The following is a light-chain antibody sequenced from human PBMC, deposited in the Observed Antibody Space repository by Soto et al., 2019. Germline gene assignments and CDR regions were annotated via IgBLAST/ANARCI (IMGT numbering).Light chain of an antibody. Sequence: QSVLTQPASVSGSPGQSVAISCTGTSSDVGAYNYISWYQQHPGKAPKLLLSEVSNRPSGVSDRFSGSRSGNTASLTISGLQPEDEADYYCSSLTTSFTYVFGTGTKGTVL. CDR2: EVS. J-gene: IGLJ1*01. CDR1: SSDVGAYNY. V-gene: IGLV2-14*01. CDR3: SSLTTSFTYV.